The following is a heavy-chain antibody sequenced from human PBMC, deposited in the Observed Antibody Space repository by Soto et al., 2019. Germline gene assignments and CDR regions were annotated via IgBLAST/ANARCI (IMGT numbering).Heavy chain of an antibody. D-gene: IGHD2-2*02. CDR2: IRSRANNFAT. V-gene: IGHV3-73*01. CDR3: ARGQGAAIGDYYYHGMDV. J-gene: IGHJ6*02. CDR1: GFIFSGSA. Sequence: GGSLSLSCAASGFIFSGSAIHWVRQASGKGLEWVGRIRSRANNFATSSAASVKGRFTFSRDDSKNTAYLQMNTLKPEDTAVYYCARGQGAAIGDYYYHGMDVWGQGTTVTVSS.